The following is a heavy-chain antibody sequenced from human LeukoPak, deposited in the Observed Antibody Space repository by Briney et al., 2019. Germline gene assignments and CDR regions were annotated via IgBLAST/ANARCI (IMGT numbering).Heavy chain of an antibody. J-gene: IGHJ5*02. D-gene: IGHD3-10*01. CDR2: FGPSDSYT. CDR3: AATVRGVIIYR. CDR1: GYSFTSYW. V-gene: IGHV5-10-1*01. Sequence: GESLKISCKGSGYSFTSYWITWVRQIPGKGLEWMGRFGPSDSYTNYSPSFQGHVTISADKSISTAYLQWSSLKASDNAMYYCAATVRGVIIYRWGQGTLVTVSS.